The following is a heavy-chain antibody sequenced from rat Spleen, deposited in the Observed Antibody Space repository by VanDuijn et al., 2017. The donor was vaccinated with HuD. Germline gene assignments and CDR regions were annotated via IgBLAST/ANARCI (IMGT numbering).Heavy chain of an antibody. V-gene: IGHV5-46*01. J-gene: IGHJ2*01. D-gene: IGHD1-11*01. CDR2: ISTSGGNT. Sequence: EVQLVESGGGLVQPGRSMKLSCADSGFTFSSFPMAWVRQAPTTGLEWVAGISTSGGNTYYRDSVKGRFTISRNNVKSTLYLQMNSLRSEDTATYYCTRAGEYGGSYFDYWGQGVMVTVSS. CDR3: TRAGEYGGSYFDY. CDR1: GFTFSSFP.